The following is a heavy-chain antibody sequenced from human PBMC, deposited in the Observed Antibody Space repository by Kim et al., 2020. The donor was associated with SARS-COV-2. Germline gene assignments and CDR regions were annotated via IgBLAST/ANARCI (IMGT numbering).Heavy chain of an antibody. CDR1: GGSISSGGYY. V-gene: IGHV4-31*03. Sequence: SETLSLTCTVSGGSISSGGYYWSWIRQHPGKGLEWIGYIYYSGSTYYNPSLKSRVTISVDTSKNQFSLKLSSVTAADTAVYYCVRSDQGLAAAGAFDYWGQGTLVTVSS. J-gene: IGHJ4*02. CDR3: VRSDQGLAAAGAFDY. D-gene: IGHD6-13*01. CDR2: IYYSGST.